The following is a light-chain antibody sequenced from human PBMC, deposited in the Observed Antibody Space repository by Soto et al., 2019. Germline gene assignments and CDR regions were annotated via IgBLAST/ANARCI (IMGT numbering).Light chain of an antibody. Sequence: DIVMTQSPDSLAVSLGERATINCKSSQSVLYSSNNKNYLAWYQQKPGQPPKLLISWASTRESGVPDRFSGSGSGTDFTLTISSLQTEDVAVYYCQQYYSTLYTFGLGTKLEIK. J-gene: IGKJ2*01. V-gene: IGKV4-1*01. CDR3: QQYYSTLYT. CDR1: QSVLYSSNNKNY. CDR2: WAS.